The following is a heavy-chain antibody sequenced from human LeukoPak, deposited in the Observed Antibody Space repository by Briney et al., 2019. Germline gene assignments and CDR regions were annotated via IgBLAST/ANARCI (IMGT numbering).Heavy chain of an antibody. CDR3: AREHITASDY. CDR2: MTPNSGNT. J-gene: IGHJ4*02. D-gene: IGHD2-21*01. CDR1: GYTFTSYD. V-gene: IGHV1-8*01. Sequence: ASVNVSCKASGYTFTSYDINWVRQAPGQGLEWMGWMTPNSGNTGSAQKFQGRVTMTRNTSISTAYMELTSLRSEDTAVYYCAREHITASDYWGQGTLVSVSS.